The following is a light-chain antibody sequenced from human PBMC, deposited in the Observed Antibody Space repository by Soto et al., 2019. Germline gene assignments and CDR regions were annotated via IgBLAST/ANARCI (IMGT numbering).Light chain of an antibody. CDR1: NLGSKN. CDR2: RDT. J-gene: IGLJ2*01. Sequence: SYELTQALSVSVALGQTAWIPCGGNNLGSKNVHWYQQKPGQAPVVVLYRDTNRPSGSPERFSGSSSGNTAALTISRAQAGDEADYYGQVWDSSLVVFGGGTKLTVL. CDR3: QVWDSSLVV. V-gene: IGLV3-9*01.